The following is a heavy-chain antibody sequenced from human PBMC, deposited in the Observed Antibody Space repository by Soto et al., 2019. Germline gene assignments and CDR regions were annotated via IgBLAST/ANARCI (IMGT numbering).Heavy chain of an antibody. Sequence: EAGPKLVNPTQTLTLTCTFSGFSLSTSLMSVSWIRQPPGKALEWLALIDWHDDEYYSTSLRTRLTISKDTSKNQVVLTMTNMDPVDTATYYCARIRDSGNYPKGGYFDSWGQGTLVTVSS. CDR3: ARIRDSGNYPKGGYFDS. CDR1: GFSLSTSLMS. V-gene: IGHV2-70*01. J-gene: IGHJ4*02. CDR2: IDWHDDE. D-gene: IGHD1-26*01.